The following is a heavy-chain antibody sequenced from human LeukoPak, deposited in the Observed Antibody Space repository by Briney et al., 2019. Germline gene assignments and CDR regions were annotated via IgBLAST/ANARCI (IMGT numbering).Heavy chain of an antibody. Sequence: SENLSLTCTVSGDSINSGSYYWVWIRQPPGKGLEWIGNIYYSGRTNYNPSLKSRVTISVDTSKNQFSLKLSSVTAADTAVYYCARDKGTGTTFWYFDLWGRGTLVTVSS. CDR1: GDSINSGSYY. J-gene: IGHJ2*01. CDR2: IYYSGRT. D-gene: IGHD1-7*01. V-gene: IGHV4-61*01. CDR3: ARDKGTGTTFWYFDL.